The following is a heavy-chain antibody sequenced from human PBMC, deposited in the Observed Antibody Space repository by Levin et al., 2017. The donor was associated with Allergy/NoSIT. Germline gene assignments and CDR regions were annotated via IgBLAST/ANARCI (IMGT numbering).Heavy chain of an antibody. J-gene: IGHJ6*02. CDR1: GYTFTAYY. V-gene: IGHV1-2*02. D-gene: IGHD2-2*02. CDR2: INPNSGGT. CDR3: ARDRRDCSSSSCYSLDV. Sequence: GESLKISCEASGYTFTAYYMHIHWVRQAPGQGLEWMGWINPNSGGTKYAQKFQGRVTMTRDTSISTAYMELSRLRSDDTAVYYCARDRRDCSSSSCYSLDVWGRGTTVTVSS.